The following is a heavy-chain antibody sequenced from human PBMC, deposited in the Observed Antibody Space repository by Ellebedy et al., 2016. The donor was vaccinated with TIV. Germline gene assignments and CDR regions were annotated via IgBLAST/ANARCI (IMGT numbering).Heavy chain of an antibody. V-gene: IGHV3-23*01. D-gene: IGHD5-12*01. Sequence: GESLKISCAASGFTFNNYSMTWVRQAPGKGLEWVSAITGSGGSTYYADSVKGRFAISRDNSENTLYMQMNSLRPEDTAIYYCAKDESGGDLPRPFDHWGQGTLVTVSS. CDR1: GFTFNNYS. J-gene: IGHJ4*02. CDR2: ITGSGGST. CDR3: AKDESGGDLPRPFDH.